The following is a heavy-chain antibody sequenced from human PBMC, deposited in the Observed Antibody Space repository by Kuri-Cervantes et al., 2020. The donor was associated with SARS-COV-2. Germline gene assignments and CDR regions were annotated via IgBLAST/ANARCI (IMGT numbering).Heavy chain of an antibody. CDR2: IIPILGIA. J-gene: IGHJ4*02. D-gene: IGHD5-18*01. V-gene: IGHV1-69*04. Sequence: SVKVSCKASGGTFNSYAISWVRQAPGQGLEWMGRIIPILGIANYAQKFQGRVTITADKSTSTAYMELSSLRSEDTAVYYCARDHVDTAMVFDYWGQGTLVTVSS. CDR3: ARDHVDTAMVFDY. CDR1: GGTFNSYA.